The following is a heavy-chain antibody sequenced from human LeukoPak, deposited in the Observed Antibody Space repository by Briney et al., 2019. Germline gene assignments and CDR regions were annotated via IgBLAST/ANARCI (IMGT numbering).Heavy chain of an antibody. CDR1: GFTFSSYE. CDR3: ARGSDSSGYYWSFDY. V-gene: IGHV4-34*01. J-gene: IGHJ4*02. CDR2: INHSGST. D-gene: IGHD3-22*01. Sequence: LRLSCAASGFTFSSYEMNWVRQAPGKGLEWVGEINHSGSTNYNPSLKSRVTISVDTSKNQFSLKLSSVTAADTAVYYCARGSDSSGYYWSFDYWGQGTLVTVSS.